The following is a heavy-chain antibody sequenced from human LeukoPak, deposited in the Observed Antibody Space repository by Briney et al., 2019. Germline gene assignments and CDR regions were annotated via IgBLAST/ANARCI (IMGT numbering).Heavy chain of an antibody. CDR1: GGSISSGDYY. D-gene: IGHD3-22*01. Sequence: SETLSFTCTVSGGSISSGDYYWSWIRQPPGKGLEWIGYIYYSGSTYYNPSLKSRVTISVDTSKNQFSLKLSSVTAADTAVYYCARREAQDPDDDYYDSSGYPSQYFQHWGQGTLVTVSS. CDR3: ARREAQDPDDDYYDSSGYPSQYFQH. V-gene: IGHV4-30-4*08. CDR2: IYYSGST. J-gene: IGHJ1*01.